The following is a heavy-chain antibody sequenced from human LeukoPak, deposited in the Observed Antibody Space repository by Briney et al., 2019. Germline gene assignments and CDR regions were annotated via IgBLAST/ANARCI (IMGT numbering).Heavy chain of an antibody. V-gene: IGHV1-3*01. CDR3: ARDISGYLVSVWDAFDI. CDR2: INAGNGNA. J-gene: IGHJ3*02. Sequence: ASVTVSCTASGYTFTSYAMHWVRQAPGQRLEWMGWINAGNGNAKYSQKFQGRVTITRDTSASTAYMELSSLRSEDTAVYYCARDISGYLVSVWDAFDIWGQGTMVTVSS. D-gene: IGHD3-22*01. CDR1: GYTFTSYA.